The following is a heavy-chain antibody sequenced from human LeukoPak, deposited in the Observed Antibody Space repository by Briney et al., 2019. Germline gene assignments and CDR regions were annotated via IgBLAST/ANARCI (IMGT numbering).Heavy chain of an antibody. CDR1: GGTFSSYA. D-gene: IGHD6-6*01. CDR3: ASSSPTYYYYYYMDV. CDR2: IISIFGTA. Sequence: SVKVSCKASGGTFSSYAISWVRQAPGQGLEWMGGIISIFGTANYAQKFQGRVTITTDESTSTAYMELSSLRSEDTAVYYCASSSPTYYYYYYMDVWGKGTTVTVSS. J-gene: IGHJ6*03. V-gene: IGHV1-69*05.